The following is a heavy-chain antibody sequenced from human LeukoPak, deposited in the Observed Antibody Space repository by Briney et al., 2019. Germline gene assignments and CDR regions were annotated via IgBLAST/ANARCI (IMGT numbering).Heavy chain of an antibody. Sequence: GGSLRFSCAASGFTFSDYYMSWIRQAPGKGLEWVSYISSSGSTIYYADSVKGRFTISRDNAKNSLYLQMNSLRAEDTAVYYCAGDLAVVTAIDYYYYYGMDVWGQGTTVTVSS. CDR2: ISSSGSTI. D-gene: IGHD2-21*02. J-gene: IGHJ6*02. CDR1: GFTFSDYY. V-gene: IGHV3-11*01. CDR3: AGDLAVVTAIDYYYYYGMDV.